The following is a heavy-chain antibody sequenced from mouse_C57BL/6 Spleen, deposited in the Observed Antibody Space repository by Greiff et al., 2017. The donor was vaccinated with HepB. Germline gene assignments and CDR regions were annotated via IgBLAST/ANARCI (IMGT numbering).Heavy chain of an antibody. J-gene: IGHJ1*03. V-gene: IGHV1-20*01. CDR2: INPYNGDT. CDR1: GYSFTGYF. CDR3: AATMITTARYFDV. Sequence: VQLKQSGPELVKPGDSVKISCKASGYSFTGYFMNWVMQSHGKSLEWIGRINPYNGDTFYNQKFKGKATLTVDKSSSTAHMELRSLTSEDSAVYYCAATMITTARYFDVWGTGTTVTVSS. D-gene: IGHD2-4*01.